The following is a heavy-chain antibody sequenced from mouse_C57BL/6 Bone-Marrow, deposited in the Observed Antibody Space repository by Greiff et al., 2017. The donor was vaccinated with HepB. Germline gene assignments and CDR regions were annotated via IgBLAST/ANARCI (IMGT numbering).Heavy chain of an antibody. Sequence: EVKVVESGGGLVKPGGSLKLSCAASGFTFSSYTMSWVRQTPEKRLEWVATISGGGGNTYYPDSVKGRFTISRDNAKNTLYLQMSSLRSEDTALYYCARRYYYGSSSYYFDYWGQGTTLTVSS. J-gene: IGHJ2*01. V-gene: IGHV5-9*01. D-gene: IGHD1-1*01. CDR2: ISGGGGNT. CDR1: GFTFSSYT. CDR3: ARRYYYGSSSYYFDY.